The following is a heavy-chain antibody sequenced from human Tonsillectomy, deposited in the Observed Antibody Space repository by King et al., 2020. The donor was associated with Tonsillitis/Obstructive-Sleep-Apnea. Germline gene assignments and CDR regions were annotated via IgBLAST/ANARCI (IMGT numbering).Heavy chain of an antibody. V-gene: IGHV4-59*01. J-gene: IGHJ3*02. CDR3: ARAILRDSSGYYFGGDYAFDI. CDR1: GGSISSYY. CDR2: IYYSGST. Sequence: VQLQESGPGLVKPSETLYLTCTVSGGSISSYYWSWIRQPPGKGLEWIGYIYYSGSTNYNPSLKSRVTISVDTSTNQFSLKLSSVTPADTAVYYCARAILRDSSGYYFGGDYAFDIWGQGTMVTVSS. D-gene: IGHD3-22*01.